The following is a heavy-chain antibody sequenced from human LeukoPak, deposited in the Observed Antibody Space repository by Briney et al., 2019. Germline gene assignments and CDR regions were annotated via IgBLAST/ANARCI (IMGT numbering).Heavy chain of an antibody. Sequence: GASVKVSCKASGGTFSSYAISWVRQAPGQGLEWMGGIIPLFGTANYAQKFQGRVTITADESTSTAYMELSSLRSEDTAVYYCARVTSEAAAGPNYYYYYYYMDVWGKGTTVTISS. D-gene: IGHD6-13*01. J-gene: IGHJ6*03. V-gene: IGHV1-69*01. CDR3: ARVTSEAAAGPNYYYYYYYMDV. CDR1: GGTFSSYA. CDR2: IIPLFGTA.